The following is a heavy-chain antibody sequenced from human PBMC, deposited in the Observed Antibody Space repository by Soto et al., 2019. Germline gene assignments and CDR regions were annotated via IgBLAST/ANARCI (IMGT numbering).Heavy chain of an antibody. D-gene: IGHD6-13*01. CDR1: GFTFSSYA. Sequence: GGSLRLSCAASGFTFSSYAMSWVRQAPGKGLEWVSAISGSGGSTYYADSVKGRFTISRDNSKNTLYLQMNSLRAGDTAVYYCAKDREIAEANYYYYGMDVWGQGTTVTVYS. CDR2: ISGSGGST. V-gene: IGHV3-23*01. CDR3: AKDREIAEANYYYYGMDV. J-gene: IGHJ6*02.